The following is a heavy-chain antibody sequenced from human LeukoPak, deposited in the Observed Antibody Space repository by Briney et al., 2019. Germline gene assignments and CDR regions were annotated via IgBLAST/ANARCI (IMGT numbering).Heavy chain of an antibody. CDR1: GYNFAHN. D-gene: IGHD6-25*01. V-gene: IGHV1-2*02. J-gene: IGHJ4*02. CDR3: VVSIQAAAIPAFDS. Sequence: GASVKVSCKASGYNFAHNIHWVRQAPGQGHEFMGWINPKNGGTKYVQNFQGRVTMTRDTSISTVYMELSSLGSDDTAVYYCVVSIQAAAIPAFDSWGQGTLVTVSS. CDR2: INPKNGGT.